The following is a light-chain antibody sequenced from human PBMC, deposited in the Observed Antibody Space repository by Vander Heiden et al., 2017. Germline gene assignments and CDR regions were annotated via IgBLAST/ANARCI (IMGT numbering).Light chain of an antibody. J-gene: IGKJ2*01. V-gene: IGKV4-1*01. CDR2: WAS. CDR3: QQYDSTPPYT. CDR1: QSVLYSSNNKNY. Sequence: DIVMTQSPDSLAASLGERATINCKSSQSVLYSSNNKNYLAWYQQKPGQPPKLLIYWASTRESGVPDRFSGSGSGTDFTLTISSLQAEDVAVYYCQQYDSTPPYTFGQGTKLEIK.